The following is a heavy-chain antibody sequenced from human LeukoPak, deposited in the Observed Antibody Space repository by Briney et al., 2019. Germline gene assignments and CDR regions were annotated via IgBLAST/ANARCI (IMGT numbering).Heavy chain of an antibody. CDR2: ISAYNGNT. CDR3: ARGITIFGVAADAFDI. CDR1: GYTFTSYG. V-gene: IGHV1-18*01. J-gene: IGHJ3*02. Sequence: ASVKVSCKASGYTFTSYGISWVRQAPGQGLEWMGWISAYNGNTNYAQKLQGRVTVTTDTSTSTAYMELRSLRSDDTAVYYCARGITIFGVAADAFDIWGQGTMVTVSS. D-gene: IGHD3-3*01.